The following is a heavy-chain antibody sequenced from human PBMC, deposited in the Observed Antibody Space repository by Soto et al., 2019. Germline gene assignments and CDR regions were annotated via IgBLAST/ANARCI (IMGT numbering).Heavy chain of an antibody. CDR1: GDSIGRGGYY. CDR2: IYTTGST. CDR3: ARGIPVSGSFDY. J-gene: IGHJ4*02. V-gene: IGHV4-31*03. D-gene: IGHD6-19*01. Sequence: QVQLQESGPRLVKPSQTLSLTCTVSGDSIGRGGYYWTWIRQHPGKGLEWIAYIYTTGSTYYNPALTSRVGISVETSKNQFSLKLSSVTAADTAVYYCARGIPVSGSFDYWGQGTLVTVSS.